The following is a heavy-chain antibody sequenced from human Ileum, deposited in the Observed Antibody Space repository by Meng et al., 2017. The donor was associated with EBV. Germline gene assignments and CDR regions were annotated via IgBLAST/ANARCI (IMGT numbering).Heavy chain of an antibody. D-gene: IGHD4-17*01. CDR1: GGSISTGNYY. CDR2: IYYRGNT. Sequence: QLQLQESGPGLVKPSETLSRTCTVSGGSISTGNYYWGWIRQSPGKGLECIGTIYYRGNTFYNPSLKSRLTISIDTSKNEFSLTLRSVTAADTAVYYCASAYDYGDYEAFAYWGLGSLVTVSS. V-gene: IGHV4-39*07. CDR3: ASAYDYGDYEAFAY. J-gene: IGHJ4*02.